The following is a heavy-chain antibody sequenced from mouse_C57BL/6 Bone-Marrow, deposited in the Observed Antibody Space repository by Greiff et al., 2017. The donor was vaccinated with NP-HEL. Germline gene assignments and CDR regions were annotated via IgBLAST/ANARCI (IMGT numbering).Heavy chain of an antibody. CDR2: IYPRSGNT. CDR1: GYTFTSYG. D-gene: IGHD1-1*01. Sequence: QVQLQQSGAELARPGASVKLSCKASGYTFTSYGISWVKQRTGQGLEWIGEIYPRSGNTYYNEKFKGKATLTADKSSSTAYMELRSLTSEDSAVYFCARSGVLRSSYWCAYWGQGTLVTVSA. J-gene: IGHJ3*01. CDR3: ARSGVLRSSYWCAY. V-gene: IGHV1-81*01.